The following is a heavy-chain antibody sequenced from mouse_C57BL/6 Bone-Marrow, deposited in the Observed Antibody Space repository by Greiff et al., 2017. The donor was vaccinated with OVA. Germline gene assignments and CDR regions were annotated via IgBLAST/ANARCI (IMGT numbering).Heavy chain of an antibody. Sequence: QVQLQQSGAELAKPGASVKLSCKASGYTFTSYWMHWVNQRPGQGLEWIGYINPSSGYTKYNQKFKDKATLTADKSSSTAYMQLSSLTYEDSAVYYCARGYYGNPYYFDYWGQGTTLTVSS. J-gene: IGHJ2*01. CDR1: GYTFTSYW. V-gene: IGHV1-7*01. CDR2: INPSSGYT. CDR3: ARGYYGNPYYFDY. D-gene: IGHD2-1*01.